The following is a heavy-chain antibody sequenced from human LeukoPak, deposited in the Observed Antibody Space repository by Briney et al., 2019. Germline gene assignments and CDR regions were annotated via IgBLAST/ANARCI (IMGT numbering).Heavy chain of an antibody. CDR1: GGSISSGGYS. Sequence: SETLSLTCAVSGGSISSGGYSWSWIRQPPGNGLEWIGYIYYSGNTYYNPSLKSRVTMSVDTSKNQFSLKLSSVTAADTAVYYCARTQREYYYDSSGAIDAFDIWGQGTMVTVSS. J-gene: IGHJ3*02. CDR2: IYYSGNT. V-gene: IGHV4-30-4*07. CDR3: ARTQREYYYDSSGAIDAFDI. D-gene: IGHD3-22*01.